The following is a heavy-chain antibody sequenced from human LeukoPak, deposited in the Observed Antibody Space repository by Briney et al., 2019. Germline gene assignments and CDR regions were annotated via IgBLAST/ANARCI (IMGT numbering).Heavy chain of an antibody. D-gene: IGHD4-17*01. CDR1: GGSFSGYY. J-gene: IGHJ4*02. CDR3: ARGGDYGDILDY. V-gene: IGHV4-34*01. Sequence: KPSETLSLTCAVYGGSFSGYYWSWIRQPPGKGLEWIGEINHSGSTNYNPSLKSRVTISVDTSKNQFSLKLSSVTAADTAVYYCARGGDYGDILDYWGQGTLVTVSS. CDR2: INHSGST.